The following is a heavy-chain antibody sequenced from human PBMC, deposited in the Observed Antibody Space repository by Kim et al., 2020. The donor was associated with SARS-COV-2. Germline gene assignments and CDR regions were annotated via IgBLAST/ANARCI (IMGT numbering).Heavy chain of an antibody. V-gene: IGHV3-21*01. CDR1: GFTFSSYS. D-gene: IGHD2-2*01. J-gene: IGHJ6*01. CDR3: ARDERQLLGGDYYYYYGMDV. Sequence: GGSLRLSCAASGFTFSSYSMNWVRQAPGKGLEWVSSISSSSSYIYYADSVKGRFTISRDNAKNSLYLQMNSLRAEDTAVYYCARDERQLLGGDYYYYYGMDVWGQGTTVTVSS. CDR2: ISSSSSYI.